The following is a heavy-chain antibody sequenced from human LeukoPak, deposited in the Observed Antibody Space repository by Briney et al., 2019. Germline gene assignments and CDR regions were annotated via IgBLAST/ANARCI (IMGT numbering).Heavy chain of an antibody. J-gene: IGHJ4*02. D-gene: IGHD5-12*01. CDR1: GFTFSSYE. CDR3: ASVVTTPFDY. Sequence: GGSLRLSCAASGFTFSSYEMNWVRQAPGKGLEWVSYISSSGSTIYYADSVKGRFAISRDNAKNSLYLQMNSLRAEDTAVYYCASVVTTPFDYWGQGTLVTVSS. V-gene: IGHV3-48*03. CDR2: ISSSGSTI.